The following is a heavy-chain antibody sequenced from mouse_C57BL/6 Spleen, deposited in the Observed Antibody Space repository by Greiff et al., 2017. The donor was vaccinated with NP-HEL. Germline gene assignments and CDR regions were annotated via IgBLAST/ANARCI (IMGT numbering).Heavy chain of an antibody. Sequence: VQLKESGGGLVKPGGSLKLSCAASGFTFSDYGMHWVRQAPEKGLEWVAYISSGSSTIYYADTVKGRFTISRDNAKNTLFLQMTSLRSEDTAMYYCARPLYAPFAYWGQGTLVTVSA. D-gene: IGHD1-1*01. CDR2: ISSGSSTI. V-gene: IGHV5-17*01. J-gene: IGHJ3*01. CDR3: ARPLYAPFAY. CDR1: GFTFSDYG.